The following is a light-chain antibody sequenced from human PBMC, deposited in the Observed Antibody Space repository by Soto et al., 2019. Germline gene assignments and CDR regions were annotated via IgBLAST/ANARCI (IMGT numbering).Light chain of an antibody. CDR3: LQYSSNPRT. Sequence: DIQMTQSPSSLSASVGDRVTITCRASQAIRYDLGWYQQKPGTAPKRLIYATFTLQSGVPSRFSGSGSGTEFTLTINSLLPEDFAAYYCLQYSSNPRTFGRGTRVDI. CDR2: ATF. V-gene: IGKV1-17*01. J-gene: IGKJ1*01. CDR1: QAIRYD.